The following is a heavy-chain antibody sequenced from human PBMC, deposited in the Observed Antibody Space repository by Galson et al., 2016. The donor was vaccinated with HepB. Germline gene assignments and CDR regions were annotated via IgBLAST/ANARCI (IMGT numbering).Heavy chain of an antibody. Sequence: SLRLSCAASGITVTNAWMTWVRQAPGEGLEWVGRIKSRTDDGTTDLAAPVKGRFTISRDDSKNTLYLQMNRLKAEDTAVYYCTTPPAEFWWELPRWGQGTLVTVSS. CDR3: TTPPAEFWWELPR. J-gene: IGHJ4*02. CDR2: IKSRTDDGTT. CDR1: GITVTNAW. D-gene: IGHD4-23*01. V-gene: IGHV3-15*01.